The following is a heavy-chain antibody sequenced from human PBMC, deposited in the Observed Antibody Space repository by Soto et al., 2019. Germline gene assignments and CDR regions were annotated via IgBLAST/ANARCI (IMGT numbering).Heavy chain of an antibody. Sequence: PXETLSLTCAVYGGSLSGYCWSWIRQPPGKALEWIGEINYSGNTNYNPSLKSRVTISVDTSKNQLFLNLTSVTAADTAMYYCARHHVRGRTIAGAAEFWGQGTLVTVSS. CDR3: ARHHVRGRTIAGAAEF. J-gene: IGHJ4*02. CDR2: INYSGNT. CDR1: GGSLSGYC. V-gene: IGHV4-34*01. D-gene: IGHD1-26*01.